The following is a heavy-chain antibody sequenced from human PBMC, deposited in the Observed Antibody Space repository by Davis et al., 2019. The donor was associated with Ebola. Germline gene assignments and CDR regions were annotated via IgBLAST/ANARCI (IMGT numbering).Heavy chain of an antibody. CDR1: GGSISSYY. V-gene: IGHV4-59*04. D-gene: IGHD6-6*01. CDR2: IYYSGST. CDR3: ATLAARGYYYGMDV. Sequence: MPSETLSLTCTVSGGSISSYYWSWIRQPPGKGLEWIGYIYYSGSTYYNPSLKSRVTISVDTSKNQFSLKLSSVTAADTAVYYCATLAARGYYYGMDVWGQGTTVTVSS. J-gene: IGHJ6*02.